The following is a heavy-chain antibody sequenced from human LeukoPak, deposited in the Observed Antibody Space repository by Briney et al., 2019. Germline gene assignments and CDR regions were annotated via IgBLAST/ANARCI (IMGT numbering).Heavy chain of an antibody. CDR3: AREFPSSLFFDQ. J-gene: IGHJ4*02. CDR1: GYSFTRFY. Sequence: SVKVSCKESGYSFTRFYVHWVRQAPGEGLEWLGMITADGTNTNYAQTFKARFTMTTDASTSTVYMELSSLRSEDTAIYYCAREFPSSLFFDQWGQGTLVTVSS. V-gene: IGHV1-46*01. CDR2: ITADGTNT. D-gene: IGHD6-6*01.